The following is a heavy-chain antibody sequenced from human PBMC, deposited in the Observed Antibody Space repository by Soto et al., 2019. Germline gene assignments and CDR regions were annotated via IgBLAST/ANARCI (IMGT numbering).Heavy chain of an antibody. D-gene: IGHD6-13*01. J-gene: IGHJ5*02. Sequence: QVQLVESGGGVVQPGGSLRLSCAASGFIFSTYAMYWVRQTPGKGLEWVAVISYDGNSNFYTDSVQGRFTISRDNSRNTLSLQMNNLRTEDTALYFCARDSVPLAGTSWAGNRLDPWGQGTLVTVSS. V-gene: IGHV3-30-3*01. CDR2: ISYDGNSN. CDR3: ARDSVPLAGTSWAGNRLDP. CDR1: GFIFSTYA.